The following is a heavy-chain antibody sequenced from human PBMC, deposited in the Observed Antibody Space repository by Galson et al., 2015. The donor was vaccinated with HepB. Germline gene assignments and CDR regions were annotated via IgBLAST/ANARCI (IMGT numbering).Heavy chain of an antibody. V-gene: IGHV3-15*01. CDR2: VKGKIDGETT. J-gene: IGHJ1*01. D-gene: IGHD4-11*01. Sequence: SLRLSCADSGLTFNNAWVSWVRQAPGKGLEWVGRVKGKIDGETTDYAAPVKGRFIISRDDSGDTVYLQINSLKTEDTAPYYCTTYSAGRPEYFQYWGQGALVTVSS. CDR3: TTYSAGRPEYFQY. CDR1: GLTFNNAW.